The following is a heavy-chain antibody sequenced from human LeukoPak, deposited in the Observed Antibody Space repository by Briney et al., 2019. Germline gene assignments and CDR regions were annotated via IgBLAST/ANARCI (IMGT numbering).Heavy chain of an antibody. CDR1: GGSISSYY. CDR3: ARFPLGGEFYHMGV. J-gene: IGHJ6*03. CDR2: IYYSGST. V-gene: IGHV4-59*01. Sequence: SSETLSLTCTVSGGSISSYYWSWIRQPPGKGLEWIGYIYYSGSTSYNPSLKSRVTISVDTSKNQFSLKLSSVTAADTAVYYCARFPLGGEFYHMGVLGKRTTVTVSS. D-gene: IGHD3-16*01.